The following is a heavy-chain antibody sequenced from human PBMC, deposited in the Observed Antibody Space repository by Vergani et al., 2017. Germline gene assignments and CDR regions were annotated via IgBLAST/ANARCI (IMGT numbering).Heavy chain of an antibody. Sequence: QVQLQESGPGLVKPSQTLSLPCTVPGGSISSGSYYWRLIRQPAGKGLEWIWHIYISGSTNYNPPLKSRVTMSVDTSKNQLSLKLSSVTAADTAVYYCASTMVALPADIPGPWGQGTLVTVSS. CDR2: IYISGST. CDR3: ASTMVALPADIPGP. D-gene: IGHD2-2*01. CDR1: GGSISSGSYY. V-gene: IGHV4-61*02. J-gene: IGHJ5*02.